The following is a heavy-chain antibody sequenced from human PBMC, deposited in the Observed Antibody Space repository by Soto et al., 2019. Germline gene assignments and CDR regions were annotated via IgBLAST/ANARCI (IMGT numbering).Heavy chain of an antibody. Sequence: QVQLVESGGGVVQPGRSLRLSCAASGFTFSGYGMHWVRQAPGKGLEWVAVIWYDGSNKYYADSVKGRFTISRDNSKNTLYLQMNSLRAEDTAVYYCARDQEPRGWHEAFDYWGQGTLVTVSS. CDR2: IWYDGSNK. D-gene: IGHD6-19*01. J-gene: IGHJ4*02. CDR3: ARDQEPRGWHEAFDY. V-gene: IGHV3-33*01. CDR1: GFTFSGYG.